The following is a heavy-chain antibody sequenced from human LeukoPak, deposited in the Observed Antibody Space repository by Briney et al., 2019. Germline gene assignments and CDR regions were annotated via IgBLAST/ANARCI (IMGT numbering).Heavy chain of an antibody. J-gene: IGHJ6*02. CDR3: VRQKIAYYYYNMDV. CDR2: IDPSDSHT. D-gene: IGHD3-22*01. Sequence: PGESLKISCKGSGYSFTSYWIGWVRQMPGKGLEWMGRIDPSDSHTNYSPSFQGHVTISVDRSISTAYLQWSSLKASDTAMYYCVRQKIAYYYYNMDVWGQGTTVTVSS. V-gene: IGHV5-10-1*01. CDR1: GYSFTSYW.